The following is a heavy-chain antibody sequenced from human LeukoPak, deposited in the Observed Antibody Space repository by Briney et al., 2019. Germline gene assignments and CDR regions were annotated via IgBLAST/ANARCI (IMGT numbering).Heavy chain of an antibody. D-gene: IGHD5-18*01. CDR3: ARGSIQLWLRYYYYYMDA. CDR2: IYTSGST. CDR1: GGSISSYY. V-gene: IGHV4-4*07. J-gene: IGHJ6*03. Sequence: SETLSLTCTVSGGSISSYYWSWIRQPAGKGLEWIGRIYTSGSTNYNPSLKSRVTMSVDTSKNQFSLKLSSVTAADTAVYYCARGSIQLWLRYYYYYMDAWGKGTTVTVSS.